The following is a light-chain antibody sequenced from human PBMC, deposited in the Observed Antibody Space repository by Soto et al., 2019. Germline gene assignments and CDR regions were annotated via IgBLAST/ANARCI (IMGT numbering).Light chain of an antibody. CDR3: SSYRSSSNVV. CDR1: SSDVGGYNY. CDR2: EVS. V-gene: IGLV2-14*01. Sequence: QSALTQPASVSGSPGQSITISCTGTSSDVGGYNYVSWYQQHPGKAPKLMIYEVSNRPSGVSNRFSGSKSGNRASLTISGLQAEDEADYYCSSYRSSSNVVFGGGTKLTVL. J-gene: IGLJ2*01.